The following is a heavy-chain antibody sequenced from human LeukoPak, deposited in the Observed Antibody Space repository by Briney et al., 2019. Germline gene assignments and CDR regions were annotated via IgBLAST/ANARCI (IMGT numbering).Heavy chain of an antibody. Sequence: SETLSLTCTVSGGSISSYYWSWIRQPPGKGLEWIGYIYYSGSTNYNPSLKSRVTISVDTSKNQFSLKLSSVTAADTAVYYCARDRRWELRDWGQGTLVTVSS. CDR2: IYYSGST. CDR1: GGSISSYY. D-gene: IGHD1-26*01. V-gene: IGHV4-59*01. CDR3: ARDRRWELRD. J-gene: IGHJ4*02.